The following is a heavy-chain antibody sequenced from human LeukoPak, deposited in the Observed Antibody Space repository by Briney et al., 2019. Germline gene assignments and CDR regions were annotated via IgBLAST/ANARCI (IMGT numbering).Heavy chain of an antibody. CDR3: ARVTHPNYYDSSGYYAPFDY. CDR2: TNWNGGST. CDR1: GFTFSSHG. Sequence: AGGSLRLSCAASGFTFSSHGMSWVRQAPGKGLEWVSGTNWNGGSTGYADSVKGRFTISRDNAKNSLYLQMNSLRAEDTALYYCARVTHPNYYDSSGYYAPFDYWGQGTLVTVSS. D-gene: IGHD3-22*01. J-gene: IGHJ4*02. V-gene: IGHV3-20*04.